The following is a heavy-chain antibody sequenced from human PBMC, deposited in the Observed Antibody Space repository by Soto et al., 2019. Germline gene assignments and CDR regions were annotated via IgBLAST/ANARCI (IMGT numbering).Heavy chain of an antibody. D-gene: IGHD3-10*02. CDR2: IYWDDDK. CDR3: AHRNSRMFAFDI. Sequence: SGPTLVNPTQTLTLTCTFSGFSLTTVGMGVGWIRQPLGKALDWLGIIYWDDDKRYSPSLNGRVTFIKDTSKNQVVLTMTNMDPVDTATYYCAHRNSRMFAFDIWGQGTLVTVSS. V-gene: IGHV2-5*02. J-gene: IGHJ3*02. CDR1: GFSLTTVGMG.